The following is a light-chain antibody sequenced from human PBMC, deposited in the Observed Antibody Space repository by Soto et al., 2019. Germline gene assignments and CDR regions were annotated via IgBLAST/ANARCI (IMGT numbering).Light chain of an antibody. CDR3: SSFTTTNTWV. V-gene: IGLV2-14*01. CDR2: EVT. CDR1: SSDVGSGNF. Sequence: QPVLTQPASVSGSPGQSMTISCTGTSSDVGSGNFVSWFQQHPGKAPKLMIYEVTNRPSGVSYRFSGSKSGNTASLTISGLQAEDEADYYCSSFTTTNTWVFGGGTKLTVL. J-gene: IGLJ3*02.